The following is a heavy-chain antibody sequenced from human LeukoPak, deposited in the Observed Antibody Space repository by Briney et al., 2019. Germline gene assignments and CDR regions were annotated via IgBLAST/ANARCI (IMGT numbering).Heavy chain of an antibody. CDR2: ISSSSDYI. V-gene: IGHV3-21*01. CDR1: EFTFSSYN. D-gene: IGHD2/OR15-2a*01. CDR3: ARGKTSQNIVTRKTYNWFDP. Sequence: GGSLRLSCAASEFTFSSYNMNWVRQAPGKGLEWASSISSSSDYIYYADSVKGRFTISRDNAKNSLYLQMKSLRAEDTAVYYCARGKTSQNIVTRKTYNWFDPWGQGTLVTVSS. J-gene: IGHJ5*02.